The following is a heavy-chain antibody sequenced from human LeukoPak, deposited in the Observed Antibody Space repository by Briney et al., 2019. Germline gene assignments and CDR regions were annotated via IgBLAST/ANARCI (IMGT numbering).Heavy chain of an antibody. V-gene: IGHV1-3*01. CDR1: GYTFTSYA. D-gene: IGHD5-18*01. Sequence: ASVKVSCKASGYTFTSYAMHWVRQAPGQRLEWMGWINAGNGNTEYSQKFQGRVTITRDTSASTAYMELSSLRSEDTAVYYCARLTAMARRDDYWGQGTLVTVSS. CDR3: ARLTAMARRDDY. CDR2: INAGNGNT. J-gene: IGHJ4*02.